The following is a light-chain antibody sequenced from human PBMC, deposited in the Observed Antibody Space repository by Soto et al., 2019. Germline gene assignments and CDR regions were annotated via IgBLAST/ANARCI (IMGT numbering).Light chain of an antibody. V-gene: IGKV1-5*01. CDR1: ENIKNW. CDR3: QQYDVHPKT. CDR2: DAS. Sequence: DVQMTQSPSTLAASVGDRVTITCRASENIKNWLAWYQQTPGKAPKVLISDASRLETGVPSRFSGSGYGTDFTLTITSLQTDDFGTYHCQQYDVHPKTFGQGTKVEDK. J-gene: IGKJ1*01.